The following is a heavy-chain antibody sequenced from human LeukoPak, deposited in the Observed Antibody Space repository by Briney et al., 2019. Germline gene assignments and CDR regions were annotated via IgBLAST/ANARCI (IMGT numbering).Heavy chain of an antibody. Sequence: GGSLRLSCAPSGFTFSAYSLSWVRQAPGKGLEWVAKIKKDGSEKDYVDSVKGRFTISRDNAKGSVYLQLNSLRAEDTAVYYCARGFQSGDSPVWGQGTLVTVSS. CDR1: GFTFSAYS. J-gene: IGHJ4*02. D-gene: IGHD2-21*02. CDR2: IKKDGSEK. CDR3: ARGFQSGDSPV. V-gene: IGHV3-7*01.